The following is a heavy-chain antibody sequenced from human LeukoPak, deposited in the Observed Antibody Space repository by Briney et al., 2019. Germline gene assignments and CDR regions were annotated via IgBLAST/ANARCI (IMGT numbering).Heavy chain of an antibody. CDR1: GGTFISYA. D-gene: IGHD2-21*02. CDR3: AREVTAGTIDY. J-gene: IGHJ4*02. CDR2: NIPIFGTA. Sequence: ASVQVSCKASGGTFISYAISWVRQAPGQGLEWMGGNIPIFGTANYAQKFQGRVTITADESASTAYMELSSLRSEDTAVYYCAREVTAGTIDYWGQGTLVTVSS. V-gene: IGHV1-69*13.